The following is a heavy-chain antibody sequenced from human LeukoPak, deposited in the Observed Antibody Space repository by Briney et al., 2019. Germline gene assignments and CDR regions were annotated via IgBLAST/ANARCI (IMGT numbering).Heavy chain of an antibody. D-gene: IGHD1-26*01. J-gene: IGHJ3*02. Sequence: GGSLRLSCAASGFTFNSFGMNWVRQAPGKGLEWVSFISSSSSYIYYADSMEGRFTISRDNAKNSLYLQMSSLRVEDTAMYYCARVRVGTTLFDSFDIWGQGTMVTVSS. CDR1: GFTFNSFG. CDR2: ISSSSSYI. V-gene: IGHV3-21*01. CDR3: ARVRVGTTLFDSFDI.